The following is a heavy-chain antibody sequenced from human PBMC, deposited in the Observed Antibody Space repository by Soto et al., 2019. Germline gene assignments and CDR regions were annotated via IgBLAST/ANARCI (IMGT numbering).Heavy chain of an antibody. CDR3: ARGRVASPYFDY. Sequence: QVQLQESGPGLVKPSETLSLTCTVSGGSISSYYWSWIRQPPGKGLEWIGYIYYSGITNYNPSLKSRVTISVDTSKNQFSLKLSSVTAADTAVYYCARGRVASPYFDYWGQGTLVTVSS. CDR2: IYYSGIT. D-gene: IGHD2-15*01. J-gene: IGHJ4*02. V-gene: IGHV4-59*01. CDR1: GGSISSYY.